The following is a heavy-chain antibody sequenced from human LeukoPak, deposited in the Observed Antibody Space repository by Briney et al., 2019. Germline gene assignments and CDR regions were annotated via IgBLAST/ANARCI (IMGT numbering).Heavy chain of an antibody. V-gene: IGHV3-66*01. Sequence: GGSLRLSCAASGFTVSSNYMSWVRQAPGKGLEWVSVIYSGGSTYYADSVKGRFTISRDNSKNTLYLQMNSLRAEDTAVYYCARGRSSSWFNPYDAFDIWGQGTMVTVSS. CDR3: ARGRSSSWFNPYDAFDI. D-gene: IGHD6-13*01. CDR1: GFTVSSNY. CDR2: IYSGGST. J-gene: IGHJ3*02.